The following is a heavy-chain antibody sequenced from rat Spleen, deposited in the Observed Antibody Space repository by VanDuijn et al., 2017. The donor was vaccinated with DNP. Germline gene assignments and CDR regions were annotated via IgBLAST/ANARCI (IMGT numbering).Heavy chain of an antibody. D-gene: IGHD1-4*01. J-gene: IGHJ4*01. CDR3: AKDPRDNMDA. CDR2: INTDGGST. CDR1: GFTFSNYW. V-gene: IGHV5-58*01. Sequence: EVQLVETGGGLVQPGRSLKLSCVAAGFTFSNYWMYWNRQAPGKGLEWVASINTDGGSTYYSDSVKGRFTISRDNAENTVYLQMNSLRSEDTATYYCAKDPRDNMDAWGQGTSVTVSS.